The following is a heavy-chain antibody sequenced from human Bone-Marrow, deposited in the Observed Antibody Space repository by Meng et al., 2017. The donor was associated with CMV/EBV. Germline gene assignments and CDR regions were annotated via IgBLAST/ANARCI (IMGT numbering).Heavy chain of an antibody. D-gene: IGHD1-26*01. J-gene: IGHJ6*02. Sequence: SVKVSCKASGGTFSSYAISWVRQAPGQGLEWMGGIIPIFGTANYAQKFQGRVTITTDESTSTAYMELSSLRSEDTAVYYCASSGNPPPLYYYYGMDVWGQGTTATVSS. V-gene: IGHV1-69*05. CDR2: IIPIFGTA. CDR3: ASSGNPPPLYYYYGMDV. CDR1: GGTFSSYA.